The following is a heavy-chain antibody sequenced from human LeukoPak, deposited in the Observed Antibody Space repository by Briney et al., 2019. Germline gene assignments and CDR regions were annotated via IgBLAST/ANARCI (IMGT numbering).Heavy chain of an antibody. CDR3: ARDPVIPAANFDY. J-gene: IGHJ4*02. CDR2: INTNTGNP. V-gene: IGHV7-4-1*02. Sequence: GASVKVSCKASGYTFTTYAMNWARQAPGQGLEWMGWINTNTGNPTYAQNFTGCFVSSLDTSVSTAYLEISSLTAEDTAVYYCARDPVIPAANFDYWGQGTPVTVSS. CDR1: GYTFTTYA. D-gene: IGHD2-2*01.